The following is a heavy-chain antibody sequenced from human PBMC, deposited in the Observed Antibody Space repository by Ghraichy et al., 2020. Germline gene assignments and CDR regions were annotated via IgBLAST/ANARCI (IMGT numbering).Heavy chain of an antibody. CDR2: IWYDGSNK. V-gene: IGHV3-33*01. J-gene: IGHJ4*02. Sequence: GGYLRLSCAASGFTFSNYGMHWVRQAPGKGLEWVAVIWYDGSNKYYADSVKGRFTISRDNSKNTLYLQMNSLRAEDTAVYYCARDRGVGAAFDFDYWGQGTLVTVSS. D-gene: IGHD1-26*01. CDR1: GFTFSNYG. CDR3: ARDRGVGAAFDFDY.